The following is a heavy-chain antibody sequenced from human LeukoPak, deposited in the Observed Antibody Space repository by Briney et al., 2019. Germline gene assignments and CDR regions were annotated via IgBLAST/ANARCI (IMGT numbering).Heavy chain of an antibody. J-gene: IGHJ4*02. CDR3: ARGRDIVVVPAAITYFDY. V-gene: IGHV4-59*11. CDR1: GGSISSHY. D-gene: IGHD2-2*01. CDR2: IYYSGST. Sequence: PSETLSLTCTVSGGSISSHYWSWIRQPPGKGLEWIGYIYYSGSTNYNPSLKSRVTISVDTSKNQFSLKLSSVTAADTAVYYCARGRDIVVVPAAITYFDYWGQGTLVTVSP.